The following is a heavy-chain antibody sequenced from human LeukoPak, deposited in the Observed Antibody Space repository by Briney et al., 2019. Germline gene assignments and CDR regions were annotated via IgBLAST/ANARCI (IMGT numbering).Heavy chain of an antibody. CDR2: IYSGGST. CDR3: ARDKVYYYDSSGYSYYWYFDL. CDR1: GFSFSIYA. V-gene: IGHV3-66*01. J-gene: IGHJ2*01. D-gene: IGHD3-22*01. Sequence: GGSLRLSCAASGFSFSIYAMSWVRQAPGKGLEWVSVIYSGGSTYYADSVKGRFTISRDNSKNTLYLQMNSLRAEDTAVYYCARDKVYYYDSSGYSYYWYFDLWGRGTLVTVSS.